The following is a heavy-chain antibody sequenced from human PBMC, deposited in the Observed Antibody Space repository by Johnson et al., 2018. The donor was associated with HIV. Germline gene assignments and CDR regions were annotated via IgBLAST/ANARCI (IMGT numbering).Heavy chain of an antibody. Sequence: QVQLVESGGGLVQPGRSLRLSCAASGFTFGSYALHWVRQAPGKGLEWVAFIQYDGNHENYIDSVKGRFTISRDNSKNTLYLQMNSLRPEDTAVYYWATERAGVSVNAFDIWGQGTMVTVSS. CDR1: GFTFGSYA. CDR2: IQYDGNHE. CDR3: ATERAGVSVNAFDI. J-gene: IGHJ3*02. D-gene: IGHD4-23*01. V-gene: IGHV3-30*02.